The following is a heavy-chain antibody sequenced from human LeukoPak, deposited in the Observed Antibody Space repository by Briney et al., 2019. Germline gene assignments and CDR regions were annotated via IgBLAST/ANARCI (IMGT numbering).Heavy chain of an antibody. CDR2: IYPGDSDA. CDR1: GYSFTSYW. CDR3: AGLTGGPYSPYYFDY. V-gene: IGHV5-51*01. D-gene: IGHD1-14*01. J-gene: IGHJ4*02. Sequence: GESLKISCKGSGYSFTSYWIGWVRQMPGKGLEWMGIIYPGDSDARYSPSFQGQVAISADKSISTAYLQWSSLKASDTAMYYCAGLTGGPYSPYYFDYWGQGTLVTVSS.